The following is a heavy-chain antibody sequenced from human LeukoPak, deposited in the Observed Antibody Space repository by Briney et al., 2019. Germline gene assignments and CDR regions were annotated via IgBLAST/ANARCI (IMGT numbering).Heavy chain of an antibody. D-gene: IGHD3-16*01. CDR1: GGTFSSYA. Sequence: SVKVSCKASGGTFSSYAISWVRQAPGQGLEWMGGIIPIFGTANYAQKFQGRVTITADESTSTAYMELSSLRSEDTAVYYCASTPPGDEYYYYYYMDVWGKGTTVTVSS. CDR2: IIPIFGTA. V-gene: IGHV1-69*01. CDR3: ASTPPGDEYYYYYYMDV. J-gene: IGHJ6*03.